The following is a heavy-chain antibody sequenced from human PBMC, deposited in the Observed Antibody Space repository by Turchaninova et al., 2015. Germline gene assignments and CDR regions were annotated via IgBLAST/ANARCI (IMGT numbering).Heavy chain of an antibody. D-gene: IGHD3-3*01. J-gene: IGHJ4*02. CDR2: ILHDGSNE. CDR1: GFTFRTYG. Sequence: QVQLVESGGGVVQPGWSLRLSCAGSGFTFRTYGMNGVRQAPGKGLEWVAGILHDGSNEYCADSVKGRLTMSRDNSKNTLYLQMNSLRAEDTAVYYCARGPLSGVVISAFDYWGQGTLVTVSS. V-gene: IGHV3-30*03. CDR3: ARGPLSGVVISAFDY.